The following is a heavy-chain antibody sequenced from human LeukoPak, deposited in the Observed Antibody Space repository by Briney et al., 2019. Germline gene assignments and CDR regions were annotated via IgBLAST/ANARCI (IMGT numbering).Heavy chain of an antibody. CDR3: AGDDWNARLDY. CDR2: TSSDLNVK. CDR1: GFTFRNYV. V-gene: IGHV3-30*14. Sequence: GGSLRLSCAASGFTFRNYVIHWVRQAPGKGLEWVAVTSSDLNVKLYADSVKGRFTISRDNSKNTLYLQMNSLRAEDTAVYYCAGDDWNARLDYWGQGTLVTVSS. D-gene: IGHD1-1*01. J-gene: IGHJ4*02.